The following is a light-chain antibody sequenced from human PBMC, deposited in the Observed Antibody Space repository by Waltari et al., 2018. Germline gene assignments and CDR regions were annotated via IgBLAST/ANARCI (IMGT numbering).Light chain of an antibody. J-gene: IGKJ3*01. CDR2: AAS. V-gene: IGKV1-39*01. CDR1: QNIFNF. Sequence: DIQMTQSPSSLSASVGDRLPITCRASQNIFNFLNWYQQKPGKAPKLLIFAASSLQSGVPSRFSGSGSGTDFTFTISSLQPEDFATYYCQQSYTTPFTFGPGTKVDIK. CDR3: QQSYTTPFT.